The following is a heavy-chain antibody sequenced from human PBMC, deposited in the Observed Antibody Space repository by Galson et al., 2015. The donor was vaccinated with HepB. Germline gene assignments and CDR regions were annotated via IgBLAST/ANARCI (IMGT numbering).Heavy chain of an antibody. V-gene: IGHV4-4*02. Sequence: SETLSLTCAVSGGSISSSNWWSWVRQPPGKGLEWIGEIYHSGSTNYNPSLKSRVTISVDKSKNQFSLKLSSVTAADTAVYYCAREDGGSGWYGGSGYWGQGTLVTVSS. J-gene: IGHJ4*02. CDR1: GGSISSSNW. D-gene: IGHD6-19*01. CDR3: AREDGGSGWYGGSGY. CDR2: IYHSGST.